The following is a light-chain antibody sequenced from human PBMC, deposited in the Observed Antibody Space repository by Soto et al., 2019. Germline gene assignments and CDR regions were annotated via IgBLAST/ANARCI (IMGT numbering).Light chain of an antibody. Sequence: QSVLTQPPSASGSPGQSVTISCTGTSSDVGGYNYVSWYQQHPGKAPKLMIYEVSKRPSGVPDRFSGSKSGTSASLAISGLRSEDEADYYCAAWDDSLSGQEVFGGGTKLTVL. CDR2: EVS. J-gene: IGLJ2*01. CDR1: SSDVGGYNY. V-gene: IGLV2-8*01. CDR3: AAWDDSLSGQEV.